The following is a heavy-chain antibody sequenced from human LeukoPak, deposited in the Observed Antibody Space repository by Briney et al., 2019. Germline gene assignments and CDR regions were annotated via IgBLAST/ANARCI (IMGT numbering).Heavy chain of an antibody. CDR2: ISYDASNK. Sequence: GGSLRLSCAASGFTFSAFAMHWARQAPGKGLEGVAAISYDASNKYYAVSVRGRFTISRDNSRNTLFLQMNSLRADDTAVYYCARGTTDIVAEISDAFDIWGQGTVVTVSS. CDR3: ARGTTDIVAEISDAFDI. J-gene: IGHJ3*02. V-gene: IGHV3-30-3*01. D-gene: IGHD5-12*01. CDR1: GFTFSAFA.